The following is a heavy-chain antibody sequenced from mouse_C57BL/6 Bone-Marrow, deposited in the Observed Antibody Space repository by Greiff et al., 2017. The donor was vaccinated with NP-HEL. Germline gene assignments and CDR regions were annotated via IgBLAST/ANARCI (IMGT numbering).Heavy chain of an antibody. V-gene: IGHV5-17*01. CDR2: ISSGSSTI. CDR1: GFTFSDYG. D-gene: IGHD1-1*01. Sequence: EVKVVESGGGLVKPGGSLKLSCAASGFTFSDYGMHWVRQAPEKGLEWVAYISSGSSTIYYADTVKGRFTISRDNAKNTLFLQMTSLRSEDTAMYYCARGITTVGHWYFDVWGTGTTVTVSS. CDR3: ARGITTVGHWYFDV. J-gene: IGHJ1*03.